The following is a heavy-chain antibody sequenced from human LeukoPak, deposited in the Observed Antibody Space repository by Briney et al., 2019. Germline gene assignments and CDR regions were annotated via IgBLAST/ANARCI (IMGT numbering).Heavy chain of an antibody. CDR1: GFSFSSSW. J-gene: IGHJ4*02. CDR2: ITSDGRTT. CDR3: VRDPRFSENFDY. Sequence: GGSLRLSCAASGFSFSSSWMHWFRQGPGKGLVWVSRITSDGRTTIYADSVKGRFSISRDNSKNTLYLQMNSLRVDDTAVYYCVRDPRFSENFDYWGQGALVTVSS. V-gene: IGHV3-74*01. D-gene: IGHD6-25*01.